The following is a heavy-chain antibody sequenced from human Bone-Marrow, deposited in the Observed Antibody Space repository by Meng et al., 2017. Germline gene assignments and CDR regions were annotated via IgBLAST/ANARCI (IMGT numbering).Heavy chain of an antibody. CDR1: GVTFSGSD. Sequence: GESLKISCAVSGVTFSGSDIHWVRQASGKGLEWVGRSETKPNNYATSYGESLRGRFTISRDDSGNTLYLQMNSLRAEDTAVYYCARAAYYYDSSGYYDHWGQGTLVTVSS. CDR2: SETKPNNYAT. V-gene: IGHV3-73*01. CDR3: ARAAYYYDSSGYYDH. D-gene: IGHD3-22*01. J-gene: IGHJ5*02.